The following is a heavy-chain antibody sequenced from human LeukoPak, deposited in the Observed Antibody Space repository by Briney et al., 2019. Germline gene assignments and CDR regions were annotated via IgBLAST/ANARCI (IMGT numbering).Heavy chain of an antibody. CDR3: ARLYSSSWFDYYYYGMDV. CDR1: GGSISSSNY. Sequence: PSETLSLTCAVSGGSISSSNYWSWIRQPPGKGLEWIGYIYYSGSTNYNPSLKSRVTISVDTSKNQFSLKLSSVTAADTAVYYCARLYSSSWFDYYYYGMDVWGQGTTVTVSS. J-gene: IGHJ6*02. V-gene: IGHV4-61*01. D-gene: IGHD6-13*01. CDR2: IYYSGST.